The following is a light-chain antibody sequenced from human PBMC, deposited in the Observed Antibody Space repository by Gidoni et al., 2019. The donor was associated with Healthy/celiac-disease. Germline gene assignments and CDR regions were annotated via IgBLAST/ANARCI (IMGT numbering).Light chain of an antibody. CDR2: EVS. CDR1: SSDVGSYNL. J-gene: IGLJ3*02. V-gene: IGLV2-23*02. Sequence: QSALTQPASVSGSPGQPITISCTGTSSDVGSYNLVSWYQQHPGKAPTLMIYEVSKRPSGVSTRFSGSKSGNTASLTLSGLQAEDEADYYCCSYAGSSTWVFGGGTKLTVL. CDR3: CSYAGSSTWV.